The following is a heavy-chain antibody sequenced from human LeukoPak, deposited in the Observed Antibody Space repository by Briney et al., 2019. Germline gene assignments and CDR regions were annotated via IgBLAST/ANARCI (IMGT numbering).Heavy chain of an antibody. Sequence: GRSLRLSCAASGFTFSSYGMHWVRQAPGKGLEWVAVIWYDGSNKYYADSVKGRFTISRDNSKNTLYLQMNSLRAEDTAVYYCARDLEDSSGWRPSWFDPWGQGTLVTVS. CDR2: IWYDGSNK. CDR3: ARDLEDSSGWRPSWFDP. CDR1: GFTFSSYG. J-gene: IGHJ5*02. D-gene: IGHD6-19*01. V-gene: IGHV3-33*01.